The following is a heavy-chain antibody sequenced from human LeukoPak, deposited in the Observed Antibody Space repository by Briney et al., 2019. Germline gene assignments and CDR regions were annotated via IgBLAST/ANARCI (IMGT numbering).Heavy chain of an antibody. J-gene: IGHJ1*01. CDR2: IKQDGSEK. CDR1: GFTFSSYW. Sequence: GGSLRLSCAASGFTFSSYWMSWVRQAPGKGLEWVANIKQDGSEKYYVDSVKGRFTISRDNAKNSLYLQMNSLRAEDTAVYYCATGGDAGYFQHWGQGTLVTVSS. D-gene: IGHD2-21*02. V-gene: IGHV3-7*03. CDR3: ATGGDAGYFQH.